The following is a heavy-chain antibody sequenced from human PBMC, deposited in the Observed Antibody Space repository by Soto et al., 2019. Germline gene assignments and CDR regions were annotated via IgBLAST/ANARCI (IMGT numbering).Heavy chain of an antibody. V-gene: IGHV3-33*01. CDR3: ARDIGSTGFDYDY. Sequence: GGSLILSCAPSGFTFSSYGMHWVRQAPGKGLEWVAVIWYDGSKKYYADSVKGRFTISRDNSKNTLYLEMNSLRAEDTAVYYCARDIGSTGFDYDYWGQGTLVTVSS. CDR1: GFTFSSYG. J-gene: IGHJ4*02. D-gene: IGHD5-12*01. CDR2: IWYDGSKK.